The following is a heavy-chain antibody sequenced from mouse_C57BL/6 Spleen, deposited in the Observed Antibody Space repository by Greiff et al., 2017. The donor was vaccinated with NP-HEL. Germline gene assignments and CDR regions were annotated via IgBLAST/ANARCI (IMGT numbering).Heavy chain of an antibody. CDR1: GYTFTSYG. J-gene: IGHJ3*01. D-gene: IGHD1-1*01. CDR3: ARGDYYGSSPAWFAY. Sequence: VQLQQSGAELARPGASVKLSCKASGYTFTSYGISWVKQRTGQGLEWIGEIYPRSGNTYYNEKFKGKATLTADKSSSTAYMELRSLTSEDSAVYFCARGDYYGSSPAWFAYWGQGTLVTVSA. CDR2: IYPRSGNT. V-gene: IGHV1-81*01.